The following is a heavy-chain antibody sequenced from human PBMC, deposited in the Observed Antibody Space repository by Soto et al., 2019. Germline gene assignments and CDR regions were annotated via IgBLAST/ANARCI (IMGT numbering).Heavy chain of an antibody. CDR3: ARVVPPSQGSFDY. J-gene: IGHJ4*02. CDR2: IYYSGST. CDR1: GGSISSGGYY. V-gene: IGHV4-31*03. D-gene: IGHD6-6*01. Sequence: ASETLSLTCTVSGGSISSGGYYWSWIRQHPGKGLEWIGYIYYSGSTYYNPSLKSRVTISVDTSKNQFSLKLSSVTAADTAVYYCARVVPPSQGSFDYWGQGTLVTVSS.